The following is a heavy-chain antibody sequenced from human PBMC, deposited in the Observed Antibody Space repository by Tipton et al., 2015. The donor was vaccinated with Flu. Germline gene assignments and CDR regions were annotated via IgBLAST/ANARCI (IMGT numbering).Heavy chain of an antibody. V-gene: IGHV4-39*07. CDR1: GGSISSSSYY. J-gene: IGHJ4*02. D-gene: IGHD5-18*01. CDR3: ARAGGYGYDY. Sequence: TLSLTCTVSGGSISSSSYYWGWCRQPPGKGLEWIGSIYYSGSTYYNPSLKSRVTISVDTSKNQFSLKLSSVTAADTAVYYCARAGGYGYDYWGQGTLVTVSS. CDR2: IYYSGST.